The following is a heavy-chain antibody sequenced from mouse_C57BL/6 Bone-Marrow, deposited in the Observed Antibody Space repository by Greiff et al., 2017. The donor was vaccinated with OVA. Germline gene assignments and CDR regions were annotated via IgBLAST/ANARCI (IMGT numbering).Heavy chain of an antibody. CDR2: IYPRSGNT. V-gene: IGHV1-81*01. D-gene: IGHD4-1*02. J-gene: IGHJ4*01. CDR1: GYTFTSYG. Sequence: QVQLQQSGAELARPGASVKLSCKASGYTFTSYGISWVKQRTGQGLEWIGEIYPRSGNTYYNEKFKGKATLTADKSSSTAYMELRSLTSEDSAVYFCARSNCDERAYAMDYWGQGTSVTVSS. CDR3: ARSNCDERAYAMDY.